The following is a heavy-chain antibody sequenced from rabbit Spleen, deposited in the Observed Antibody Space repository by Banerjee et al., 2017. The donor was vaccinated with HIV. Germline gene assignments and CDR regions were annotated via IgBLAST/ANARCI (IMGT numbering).Heavy chain of an antibody. D-gene: IGHD1-1*01. V-gene: IGHV1S45*01. Sequence: QEQLEESGGGLVKPGASLTLTCKASGFSFSSGYWMCWARQAPGKGLEWIACIYAGSSGNTYYASWAKGRFTISKTSSTTVTLRMTSLTAADRATYFCARDLVGVIGWNFYLWGPGTLVTVS. J-gene: IGHJ4*01. CDR1: GFSFSSGYW. CDR3: ARDLVGVIGWNFYL. CDR2: IYAGSSGNT.